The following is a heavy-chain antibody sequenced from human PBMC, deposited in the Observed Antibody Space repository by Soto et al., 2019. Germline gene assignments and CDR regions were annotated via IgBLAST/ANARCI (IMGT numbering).Heavy chain of an antibody. J-gene: IGHJ4*02. CDR1: GGSISSYY. CDR2: IYYSGST. D-gene: IGHD1-1*01. V-gene: IGHV4-59*08. Sequence: SETLSLTCTVSGGSISSYYWSWIRQPPGKGLEWIGYIYYSGSTNYNPSLKSRVTISVDTSKNQFSLKLSSVTAADTAVYYCARASARDAPTGTFDYWGQGTLVTVSS. CDR3: ARASARDAPTGTFDY.